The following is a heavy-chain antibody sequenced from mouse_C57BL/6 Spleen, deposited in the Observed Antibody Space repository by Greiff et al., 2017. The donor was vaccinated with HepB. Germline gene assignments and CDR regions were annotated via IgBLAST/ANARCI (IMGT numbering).Heavy chain of an antibody. Sequence: VQLVESGPGLVQPSQSLSITCTVSGFSLTSYGVHWVRQSPGKGLEWLGVIWSGGSTDYNAAFISRLSISKDNSKSQFFFKMNSLQADGTSIYYCARNYDYYGSSFYFDYWGQGTTLTVSS. CDR1: GFSLTSYG. CDR2: IWSGGST. J-gene: IGHJ2*01. CDR3: ARNYDYYGSSFYFDY. D-gene: IGHD1-1*01. V-gene: IGHV2-2*01.